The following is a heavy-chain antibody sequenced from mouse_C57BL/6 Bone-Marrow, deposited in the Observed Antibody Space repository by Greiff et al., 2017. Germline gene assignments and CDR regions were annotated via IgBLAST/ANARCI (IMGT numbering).Heavy chain of an antibody. CDR3: ARIYYDYDGGAFAY. J-gene: IGHJ3*01. V-gene: IGHV2-9-1*01. CDR2: IWTGGGT. D-gene: IGHD2-4*01. Sequence: VKLQESGPGLVAPSQSLSITCTVSGFSLTSYAISWVRQPPGKGLEWLGVIWTGGGTNYNSALKSRLSISKDNSKSQVFLKMNSLQTDDTARYYCARIYYDYDGGAFAYWGQGTLVTVSA. CDR1: GFSLTSYA.